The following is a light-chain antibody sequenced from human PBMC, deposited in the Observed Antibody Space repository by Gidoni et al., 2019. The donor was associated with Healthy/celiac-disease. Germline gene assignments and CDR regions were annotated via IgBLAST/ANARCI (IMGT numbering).Light chain of an antibody. J-gene: IGLJ1*01. CDR3: SSYTSSSTPLV. CDR2: DVS. Sequence: QSALTQPASVSASPGPSITISCTGTSSDVGGYNYVSCYQQHPGKAPKLMIYDVSNRPSGVSNRFSGSKSGNTASLTISGLQAEDEADYYCSSYTSSSTPLVFGTGTKVTVL. CDR1: SSDVGGYNY. V-gene: IGLV2-14*01.